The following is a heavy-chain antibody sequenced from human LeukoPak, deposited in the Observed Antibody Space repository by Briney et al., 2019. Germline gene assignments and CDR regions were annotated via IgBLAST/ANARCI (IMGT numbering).Heavy chain of an antibody. Sequence: SETLSLTCAVSGGSISSGGYSWSWIRQPPGKGLEWIAYIYHSGSTFYNPSLKSRVTISVHTSNNQFSLQLSSVPAADPPVYYCARSTDRTNFGEIMHGFDIWGQGTPVTVSS. D-gene: IGHD3-3*01. CDR1: GGSISSGGYS. CDR2: IYHSGST. V-gene: IGHV4-30-2*01. J-gene: IGHJ3*02. CDR3: ARSTDRTNFGEIMHGFDI.